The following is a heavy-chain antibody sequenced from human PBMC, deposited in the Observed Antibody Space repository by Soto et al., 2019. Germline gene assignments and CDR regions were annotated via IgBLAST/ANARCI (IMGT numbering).Heavy chain of an antibody. CDR2: ISPDGHEQ. CDR3: AREALYKQWLVQWFDY. CDR1: GFTFSSFW. V-gene: IGHV3-7*01. Sequence: GGSLRLSCAVSGFTFSSFWMSWVRQAPGKGLEWVADISPDGHEQNYVDSVKGRFTISRDNAKSTLYLQMNSLRAEDTAVYYCAREALYKQWLVQWFDYWGQGTLVTVSS. J-gene: IGHJ4*02. D-gene: IGHD6-19*01.